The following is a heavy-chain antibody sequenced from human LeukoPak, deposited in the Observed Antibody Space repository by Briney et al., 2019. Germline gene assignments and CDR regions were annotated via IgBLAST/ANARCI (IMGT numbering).Heavy chain of an antibody. D-gene: IGHD1-26*01. J-gene: IGHJ4*02. CDR3: ARAPRYSGSYRFDY. Sequence: ASVKVSCKASGYTFTGYYMHWVRQAPGQGLEWMGWINPNSGGTNYAQKFQGRVTMTRDTSISTAYMELSRLRSDDTAVHYCARAPRYSGSYRFDYWGQGTLVTVSS. CDR1: GYTFTGYY. V-gene: IGHV1-2*02. CDR2: INPNSGGT.